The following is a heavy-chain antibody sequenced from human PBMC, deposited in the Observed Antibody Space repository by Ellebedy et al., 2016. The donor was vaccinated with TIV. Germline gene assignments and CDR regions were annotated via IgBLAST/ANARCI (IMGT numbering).Heavy chain of an antibody. J-gene: IGHJ5*02. Sequence: MPGGSLRLSCTVPGGSISNSDYYWNWIRQPPGKGLEWIGSIYYSGSAYYNPSLKSRVTVSVDTSKNQFSLNLSSVTAADTAVYYCARDQALPRGRFDTWGQGTLVTVSS. CDR1: GGSISNSDYY. CDR2: IYYSGSA. V-gene: IGHV4-39*07. CDR3: ARDQALPRGRFDT.